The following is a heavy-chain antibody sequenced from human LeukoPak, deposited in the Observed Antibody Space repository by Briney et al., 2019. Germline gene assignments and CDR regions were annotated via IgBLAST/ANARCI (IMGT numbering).Heavy chain of an antibody. J-gene: IGHJ4*02. V-gene: IGHV4-59*01. D-gene: IGHD6-19*01. CDR3: AKSPYSGYSSA. Sequence: SETLSLTCTVSGGPISCYYWSWIRQPPGKGLEWLGYIYYSGSTNYNPSLKSRVTISVDTSKNQFSLKLSSVTASDTAVYYCAKSPYSGYSSARGQGTLVTVSS. CDR2: IYYSGST. CDR1: GGPISCYY.